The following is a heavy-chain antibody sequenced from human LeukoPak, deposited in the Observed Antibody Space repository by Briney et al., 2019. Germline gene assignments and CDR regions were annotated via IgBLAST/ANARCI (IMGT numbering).Heavy chain of an antibody. CDR1: GFTFSTYW. Sequence: GGSLRLSCAASGFTFSTYWMSWVRQAPGKGLEWVANIKQDGSAKYYVDSVKGRFTISRDNAKNSLYLQMNSLRAEDTAVYYCARDHRSGMTTVSTGFDYWGQGTLVTVSS. D-gene: IGHD4-17*01. V-gene: IGHV3-7*05. CDR3: ARDHRSGMTTVSTGFDY. J-gene: IGHJ4*02. CDR2: IKQDGSAK.